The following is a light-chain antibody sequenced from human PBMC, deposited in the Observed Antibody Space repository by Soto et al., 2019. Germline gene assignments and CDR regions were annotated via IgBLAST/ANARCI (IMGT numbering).Light chain of an antibody. Sequence: EIALTHASATMSSLPWPSATLVCRASQTVSSYLAWYQQKPGQAPRLLIYDASTRATGIPARFSGSGSGTDFTLTISSLQPDDFAVYYCHQHSNCPFTFGPGTKVDIK. J-gene: IGKJ3*01. CDR1: QTVSSY. CDR2: DAS. CDR3: HQHSNCPFT. V-gene: IGKV3-11*01.